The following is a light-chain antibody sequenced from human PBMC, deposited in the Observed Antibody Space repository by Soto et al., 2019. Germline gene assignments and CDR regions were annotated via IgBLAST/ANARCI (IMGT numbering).Light chain of an antibody. CDR3: QQLNSFPLT. J-gene: IGKJ5*01. CDR1: QGISSY. V-gene: IGKV1-8*01. Sequence: AIRMTQSPSSFSASTLDIVTITFLASQGISSYLAWYQQKPGRAPKLLIYAASSLQSGVPVRFSGSGSGTDFTLSINSLQPEDVATYYCQQLNSFPLTFGQGTRLEIK. CDR2: AAS.